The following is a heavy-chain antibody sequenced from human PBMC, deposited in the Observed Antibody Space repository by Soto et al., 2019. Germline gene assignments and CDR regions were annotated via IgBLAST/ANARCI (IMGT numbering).Heavy chain of an antibody. CDR2: IASSGGST. CDR3: FARRRPDY. Sequence: EVQLLESGGGLVQPGGSLRLSCATSGFTFSTYGMSWVRQAPGKGLEWVSGIASSGGSTYYADSVKGRFTISRDNSKNTLFLQMNSLRAEDTAVYYCFARRRPDYWGQGTLVTVSS. V-gene: IGHV3-23*01. CDR1: GFTFSTYG. J-gene: IGHJ4*02. D-gene: IGHD1-1*01.